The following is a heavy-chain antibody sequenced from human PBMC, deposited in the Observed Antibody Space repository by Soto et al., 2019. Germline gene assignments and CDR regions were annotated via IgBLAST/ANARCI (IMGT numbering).Heavy chain of an antibody. J-gene: IGHJ4*02. CDR2: IYYSGST. CDR3: ARTSFGESTYYFDY. D-gene: IGHD3-10*01. Sequence: SETLCLTCTVAGGSISGGDYYWSWLRQPPGKGLEWIGYIYYSGSTYYNPSLKSRVTISVDTSKNQFSLKLSSVTAADTAVYYCARTSFGESTYYFDYWGQGTLVTVSS. CDR1: GGSISGGDYY. V-gene: IGHV4-30-4*01.